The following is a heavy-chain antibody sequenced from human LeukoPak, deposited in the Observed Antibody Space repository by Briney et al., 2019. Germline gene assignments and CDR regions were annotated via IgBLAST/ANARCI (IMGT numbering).Heavy chain of an antibody. D-gene: IGHD2-15*01. V-gene: IGHV1-2*02. CDR1: GYTFTGYY. J-gene: IGHJ3*02. Sequence: ASVKVSCKASGYTFTGYYMHWVRQAPGQGLEWMGWINPNSGGTNYAQKLQGRVTMTTDTSTSTAYMELRSLRSDDTAVYYCARGDVVVVAAGFDAFDIWGQGTMVTVSS. CDR3: ARGDVVVVAAGFDAFDI. CDR2: INPNSGGT.